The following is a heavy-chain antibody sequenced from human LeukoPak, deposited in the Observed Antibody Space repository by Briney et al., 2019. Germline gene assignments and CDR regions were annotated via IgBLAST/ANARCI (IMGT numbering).Heavy chain of an antibody. CDR1: GGTFSSYA. CDR2: IIPIFGTA. V-gene: IGHV1-69*06. CDR3: ARSSIIAAAGPYYFDY. J-gene: IGHJ4*02. Sequence: ASVRVSCKASGGTFSSYAISWVLQAPGQGLEWMGGIIPIFGTANYAQKFQGRVTITADKSTSTAYMELSSLRSEDTAVYYCARSSIIAAAGPYYFDYWGQGTLVTVSS. D-gene: IGHD6-13*01.